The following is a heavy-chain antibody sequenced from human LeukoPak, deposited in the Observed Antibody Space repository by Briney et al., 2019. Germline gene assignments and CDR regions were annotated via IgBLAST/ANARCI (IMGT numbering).Heavy chain of an antibody. J-gene: IGHJ2*01. CDR3: ARDRFPWYFDL. CDR2: IPYDGANE. Sequence: GGSLRLSCAASGFTFSSYGMHWVRQAPGKGLEWVAFIPYDGANEYYPDSVQGRFTVSRDQSKNTLYLQMNSLSAADTAVYYCARDRFPWYFDLWGRGTLVTVSS. D-gene: IGHD3-16*01. CDR1: GFTFSSYG. V-gene: IGHV3-30*02.